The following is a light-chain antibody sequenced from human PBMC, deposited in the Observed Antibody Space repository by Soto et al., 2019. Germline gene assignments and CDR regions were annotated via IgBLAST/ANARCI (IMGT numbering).Light chain of an antibody. J-gene: IGKJ1*01. V-gene: IGKV1-5*01. CDR2: DAS. CDR3: QQFHSFPWT. CDR1: HSISTW. Sequence: DIQMTQSPSTLSASIGDRVTITCRASHSISTWLAWYQQKPGKAPKLLIYDASNLESGVPSRFSGSGSGTEFTLTVSSLQPDDFATFYCQQFHSFPWTFGQGTKVDIK.